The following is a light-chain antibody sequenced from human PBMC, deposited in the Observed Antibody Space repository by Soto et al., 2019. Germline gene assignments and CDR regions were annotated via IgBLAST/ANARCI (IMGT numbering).Light chain of an antibody. CDR2: EVS. CDR3: GSYTGTIYV. J-gene: IGLJ1*01. CDR1: SGDVGVYKF. V-gene: IGLV2-14*01. Sequence: QSALTQPPSASGSPGQSITISCTGTSGDVGVYKFVSWYQQHPGKAPKLIIYEVSNRPSGVSSRFSGSMSGNTASLTISGLQAEDEADYYCGSYTGTIYVFGTGTKLTVL.